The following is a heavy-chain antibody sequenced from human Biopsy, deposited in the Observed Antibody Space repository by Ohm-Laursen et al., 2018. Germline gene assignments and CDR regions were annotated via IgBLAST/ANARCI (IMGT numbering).Heavy chain of an antibody. V-gene: IGHV2-70*16. CDR2: IDWDVAK. Sequence: PTQTLTLTCTLSGFSLNTRGMSVTWIRQPPGKALEWLARIDWDVAKFYNGSLKTRLTISKETSENHVVLTLSDVDPVDTATYYCARIPILVVPAAIVYRHRRHLQGLDVWGQGTTVIVSS. CDR1: GFSLNTRGMS. J-gene: IGHJ6*02. CDR3: ARIPILVVPAAIVYRHRRHLQGLDV. D-gene: IGHD2-2*02.